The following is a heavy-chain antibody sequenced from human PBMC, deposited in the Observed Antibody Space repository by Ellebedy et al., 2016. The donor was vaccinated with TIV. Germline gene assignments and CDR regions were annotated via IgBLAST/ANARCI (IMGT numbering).Heavy chain of an antibody. Sequence: PGGSLRLSCAASGFTFSSYGMHWVRQAPGKGLEWVSFIRYDGIIKYYADSVKGRFIISRDNSKNTLYLQVNSLRAEDTAVYYCAKVIILGAAGFYYGMDVWGQGTTVTVSS. D-gene: IGHD6-13*01. J-gene: IGHJ6*02. CDR3: AKVIILGAAGFYYGMDV. CDR1: GFTFSSYG. CDR2: IRYDGIIK. V-gene: IGHV3-30*02.